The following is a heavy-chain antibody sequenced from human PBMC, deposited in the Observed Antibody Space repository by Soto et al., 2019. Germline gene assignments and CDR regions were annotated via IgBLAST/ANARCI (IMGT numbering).Heavy chain of an antibody. CDR1: GGSISSTSHH. Sequence: PSETLSLTCTVSGGSISSTSHHWAWIRQPPGKGLEWIGSIYYSGTTYYNPSLKSRLTIFVDTSKNQFSLKLSSVTAADTALYYCTREESSTPGYWSQGTLVTVSS. CDR2: IYYSGTT. V-gene: IGHV4-39*02. J-gene: IGHJ4*02. CDR3: TREESSTPGY. D-gene: IGHD6-13*01.